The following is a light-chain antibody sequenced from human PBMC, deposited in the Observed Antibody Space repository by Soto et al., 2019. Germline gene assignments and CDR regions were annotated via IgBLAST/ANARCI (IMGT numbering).Light chain of an antibody. J-gene: IGKJ1*01. CDR1: QSISSW. Sequence: DIQMTQSPSTLSASVGDRVTITCRASQSISSWLAWYQQKPRKAPKLLIYKASSLESRVPSRFSGSGSGTEFTLTISSLQPDDFATYYCQQYNSYPWTFGQGTKVDIK. CDR3: QQYNSYPWT. CDR2: KAS. V-gene: IGKV1-5*03.